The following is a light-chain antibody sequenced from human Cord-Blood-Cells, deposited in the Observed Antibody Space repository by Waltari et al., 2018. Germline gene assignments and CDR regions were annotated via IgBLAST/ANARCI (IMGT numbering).Light chain of an antibody. J-gene: IGKJ4*01. Sequence: EIVMTQSPATLSVSPGERATLSCRASQSVSSNLAWYQQKPGQAPRLLIYGASTRATGIPARFSGSGSGTVFTLTISSLQSEDFAVYYCQQYNNWPLTFGGGTKVESK. CDR1: QSVSSN. CDR3: QQYNNWPLT. V-gene: IGKV3-15*01. CDR2: GAS.